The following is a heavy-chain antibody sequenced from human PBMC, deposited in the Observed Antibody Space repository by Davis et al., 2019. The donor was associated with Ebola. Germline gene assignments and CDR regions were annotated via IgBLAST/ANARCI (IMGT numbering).Heavy chain of an antibody. V-gene: IGHV1-18*01. CDR3: ARDWDIAVAGTGGY. Sequence: ASVKVSCKASGYTFTSYAMNWVRQAPGQGLEWMGWISAYNGNTNYAQKLQGRVTMTTDTSTSTAYMELRSLRSDDTAVYYCARDWDIAVAGTGGYWGQGTLVTVSS. CDR2: ISAYNGNT. J-gene: IGHJ4*02. CDR1: GYTFTSYA. D-gene: IGHD6-19*01.